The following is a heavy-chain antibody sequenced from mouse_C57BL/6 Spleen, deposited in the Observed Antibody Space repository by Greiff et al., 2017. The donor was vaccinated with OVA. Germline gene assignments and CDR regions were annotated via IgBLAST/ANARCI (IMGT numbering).Heavy chain of an antibody. CDR3: ARSRDSSMDY. CDR2: INPNNGGT. J-gene: IGHJ4*01. CDR1: GYTFTDYY. Sequence: VQLQQSGPELVKPGASVKISCKASGYTFTDYYMNWVKQSHGKSLEWIGDINPNNGGTSYNQKFKGKATLTVDKSSSTAYMELRSLTSEDSAVYYCARSRDSSMDYWGQGTSVTVSS. D-gene: IGHD3-3*01. V-gene: IGHV1-26*01.